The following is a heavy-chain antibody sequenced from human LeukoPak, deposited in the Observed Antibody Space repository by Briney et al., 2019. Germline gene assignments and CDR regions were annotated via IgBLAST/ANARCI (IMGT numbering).Heavy chain of an antibody. D-gene: IGHD6-19*01. J-gene: IGHJ4*02. CDR3: AREGSGWTSGYFDY. V-gene: IGHV1-69*13. CDR1: GGTFSSYA. Sequence: SVKVSCKASGGTFSSYAISWVRQAPGQGLEWMGGIIPIFGTANYAQKFQGRVTSTADESTSTAYMELSSLRSEDTAVYYCAREGSGWTSGYFDYWGQGTLVTVSS. CDR2: IIPIFGTA.